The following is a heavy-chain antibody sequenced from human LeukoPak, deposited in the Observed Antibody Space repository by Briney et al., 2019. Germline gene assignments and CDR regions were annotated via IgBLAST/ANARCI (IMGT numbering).Heavy chain of an antibody. CDR1: GDSVSSNDAA. CDR3: ARENTMVRGVINPLDY. V-gene: IGHV6-1*01. Sequence: SQTLSLTCAISGDSVSSNDAAWNWIRQSPSRGLEWLGRTYYRSKWSYDYAVSMKSRITINPDTSKNQFSLQLNSVTPEDTAVYYRARENTMVRGVINPLDYWGQGTLVTVSS. J-gene: IGHJ4*02. D-gene: IGHD3-10*01. CDR2: TYYRSKWSY.